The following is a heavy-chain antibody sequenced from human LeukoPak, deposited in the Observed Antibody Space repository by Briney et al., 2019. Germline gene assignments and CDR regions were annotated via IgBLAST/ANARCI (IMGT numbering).Heavy chain of an antibody. V-gene: IGHV3-23*01. CDR2: ITGSGGIT. Sequence: AGGSLRLSCVASGFTFSNYAMSWGRQAPGKGLEWVSAITGSGGITYYADSVKGRFTISRDNSKSTLYLQMNSLRAEDTAVYYCAKWGDYDVLTGYYDPDYWGQGTLVTVSS. CDR3: AKWGDYDVLTGYYDPDY. D-gene: IGHD3-9*01. J-gene: IGHJ4*02. CDR1: GFTFSNYA.